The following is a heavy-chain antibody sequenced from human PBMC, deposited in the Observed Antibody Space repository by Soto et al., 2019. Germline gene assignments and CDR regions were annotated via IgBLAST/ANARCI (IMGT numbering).Heavy chain of an antibody. D-gene: IGHD1-26*01. Sequence: PGEALKVSCKGSGYNFARHWIGWVRQMPVKGLEWMGIILPGDSYTTYSPSFQGQVTVSADQSISTVYLQWSSLKASDTAMYYCAVRDGNGSYSDLYFDNSGQGTTLTV. CDR3: AVRDGNGSYSDLYFDN. CDR1: GYNFARHW. J-gene: IGHJ4*02. V-gene: IGHV5-51*01. CDR2: ILPGDSYT.